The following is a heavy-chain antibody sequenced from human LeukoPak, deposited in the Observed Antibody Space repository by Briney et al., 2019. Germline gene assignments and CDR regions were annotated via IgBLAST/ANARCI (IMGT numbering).Heavy chain of an antibody. V-gene: IGHV1-2*02. CDR1: GYTFTGYY. CDR3: ARECWGATTRLYYFDY. CDR2: INPNSGGT. J-gene: IGHJ4*02. D-gene: IGHD1-26*01. Sequence: ASVKVSCKASGYTFTGYYMHWVRQAPGQGLEWMGWINPNSGGTNYAQKFQGRVTMTRDTSISTAYMELSRQRSDDTAVYYCARECWGATTRLYYFDYWGQGTLVTVSS.